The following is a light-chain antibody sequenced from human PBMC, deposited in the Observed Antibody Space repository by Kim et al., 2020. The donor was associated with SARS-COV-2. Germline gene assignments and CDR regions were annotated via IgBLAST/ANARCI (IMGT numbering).Light chain of an antibody. CDR2: WAS. Sequence: DIVMTQSPDSLAVSLDERATINCKSSQSVLYSSNNKNYLAWYQQRPGQPPKLLIYWASTRESGVPDRFSGSGSGTDFTLTISSLQAEDVAVYYCQQYYSISITFGQGTRLEIK. CDR3: QQYYSISIT. J-gene: IGKJ5*01. V-gene: IGKV4-1*01. CDR1: QSVLYSSNNKNY.